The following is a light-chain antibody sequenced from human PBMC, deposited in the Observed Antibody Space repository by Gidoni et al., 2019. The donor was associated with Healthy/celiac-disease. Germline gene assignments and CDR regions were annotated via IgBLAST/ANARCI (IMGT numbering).Light chain of an antibody. V-gene: IGKV1-5*03. Sequence: DIQVTQSPSTLSASVGDRVTITCRASQSISSLLAWYQQKPGKAPKLLIYKASSLESGVPSRFSGSGSGTEFTLTISSLQPDDFATYYCQQYNSYPVTFGQGTKVEIK. CDR1: QSISSL. CDR3: QQYNSYPVT. J-gene: IGKJ1*01. CDR2: KAS.